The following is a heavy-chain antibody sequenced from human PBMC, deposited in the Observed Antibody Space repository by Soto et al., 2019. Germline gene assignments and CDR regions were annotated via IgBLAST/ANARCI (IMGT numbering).Heavy chain of an antibody. J-gene: IGHJ6*02. CDR1: GGTFSSYA. CDR2: IIPIFGTA. Sequence: SVKVSCKASGGTFSSYAISWVRQAPGQGLEWMGGIIPIFGTANYAQKFQGRVTITADESTSTAYMELSSLRSEDTAVYYCAREEIVVVITNKEYYYYGMDVWGQGTTVTVSS. V-gene: IGHV1-69*13. CDR3: AREEIVVVITNKEYYYYGMDV. D-gene: IGHD3-22*01.